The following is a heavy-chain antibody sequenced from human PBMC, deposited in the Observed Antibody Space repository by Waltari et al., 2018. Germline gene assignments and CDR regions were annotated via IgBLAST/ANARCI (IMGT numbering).Heavy chain of an antibody. D-gene: IGHD3-10*01. CDR1: GGSISSSSYY. J-gene: IGHJ4*02. CDR2: IYYSGST. CDR3: ARGVVRGARTFDY. V-gene: IGHV4-39*07. Sequence: QLQLQESSPGLVKPSETLSLTCTVSGGSISSSSYYWGWIRQPPGKGLEWIGSIYYSGSTYYNPSLKSRVTISVDTSKNQFSLKLSSVTAADTAVYYCARGVVRGARTFDYWGQGTLVTVSS.